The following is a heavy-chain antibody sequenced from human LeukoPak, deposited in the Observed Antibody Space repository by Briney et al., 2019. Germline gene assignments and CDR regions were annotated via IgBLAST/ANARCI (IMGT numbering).Heavy chain of an antibody. J-gene: IGHJ4*02. D-gene: IGHD2-15*01. CDR1: GYTLTELS. V-gene: IGHV1-24*01. CDR2: FDPEDGET. CDR3: ATDNRGLRKVAATGDLNY. Sequence: VASVKVSCKVSGYTLTELSMHWVRQAPGKGFEWMGGFDPEDGETIYAQKFQGRVTMTEDTSTDTAYMELSSLRSEDTAVCYCATDNRGLRKVAATGDLNYWGQGTLVTVSS.